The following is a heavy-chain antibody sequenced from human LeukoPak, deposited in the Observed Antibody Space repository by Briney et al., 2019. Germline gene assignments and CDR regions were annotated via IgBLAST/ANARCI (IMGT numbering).Heavy chain of an antibody. CDR2: FYHSGST. D-gene: IGHD4-17*01. V-gene: IGHV4-38-2*02. J-gene: IGHJ4*02. Sequence: PSETLSLTCTVSGYSISSGYYWGWIRQPPGKGLEWIGSFYHSGSTYYNPSLKSRVTISVDTSKNHFSLKLSSVTAADTAVYYCARVWGDGDPFDYWGQGTLVTVSS. CDR1: GYSISSGYY. CDR3: ARVWGDGDPFDY.